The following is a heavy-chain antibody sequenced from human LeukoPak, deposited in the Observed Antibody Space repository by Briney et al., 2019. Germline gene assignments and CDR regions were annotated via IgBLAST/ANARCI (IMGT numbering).Heavy chain of an antibody. V-gene: IGHV3-53*01. CDR3: ARGGFGPSDALDI. J-gene: IGHJ3*02. CDR2: LYSSGTT. Sequence: GGSLRLSCAASGFTFRNYGMHWVRQAPGKGLEWVTILYSSGTTYYATSVKGRFTISRDNSENKLYLQMNSLRAEDTAVYYCARGGFGPSDALDIWGQGTMVTVSS. D-gene: IGHD3-10*01. CDR1: GFTFRNYG.